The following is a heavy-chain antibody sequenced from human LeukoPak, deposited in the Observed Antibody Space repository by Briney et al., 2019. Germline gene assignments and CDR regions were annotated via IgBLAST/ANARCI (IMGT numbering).Heavy chain of an antibody. Sequence: PGGSLRLSCAASGFTLSSYAMSWVRQAPGKGLEWVSAISDTGNTYHADSVKGRFTISRDSSKNTLFLQMNRLRPEDTAVYYCARDIGSKSNYGSGFDYWGQGTLVTVSS. V-gene: IGHV3-23*01. CDR2: ISDTGNT. J-gene: IGHJ4*02. CDR3: ARDIGSKSNYGSGFDY. D-gene: IGHD3-10*01. CDR1: GFTLSSYA.